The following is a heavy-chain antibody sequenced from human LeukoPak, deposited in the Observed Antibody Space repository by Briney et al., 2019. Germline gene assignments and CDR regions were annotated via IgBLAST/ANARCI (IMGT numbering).Heavy chain of an antibody. CDR1: GFTFSNYD. D-gene: IGHD4-17*01. J-gene: IGHJ4*02. V-gene: IGHV3-23*01. CDR3: ARDLTDYGDYDDAFDY. CDR2: ISGSGTDT. Sequence: RGSLRLSCAASGFTFSNYDINWVRQAPGKGLEWVSAISGSGTDTYYTDFVKGRFTISRDNSKSTLFLQMNSLRAEDTAVYYCARDLTDYGDYDDAFDYWGQGTLVTVSS.